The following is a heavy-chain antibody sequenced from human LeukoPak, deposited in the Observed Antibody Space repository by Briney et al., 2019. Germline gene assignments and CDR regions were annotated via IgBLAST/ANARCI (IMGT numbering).Heavy chain of an antibody. V-gene: IGHV1-69*04. CDR1: GGTFSSYA. J-gene: IGHJ4*02. D-gene: IGHD3-16*01. CDR2: IIPILGIA. CDR3: ARVLTDDDPGDFDY. Sequence: ASVNVSCKASGGTFSSYAISWVRQAPGQGLEWMGRIIPILGIANYAQKFQGRVTITADKSTSTAYMELSSLRSEDTAVYYCARVLTDDDPGDFDYWGQGTLVTVSS.